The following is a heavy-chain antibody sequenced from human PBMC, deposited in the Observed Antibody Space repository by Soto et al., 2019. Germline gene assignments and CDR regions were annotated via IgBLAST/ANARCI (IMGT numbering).Heavy chain of an antibody. CDR1: GFTFNTYS. V-gene: IGHV3-23*01. D-gene: IGHD1-7*01. J-gene: IGHJ3*01. CDR2: ITGTGGTT. Sequence: GSLRLSCAASGFTFNTYSMSWVRQAPGKGLEWVAHITGTGGTTYYADSVRGRFTISRDTSRNILYLQVNSLRAEDTALYYCAKCMQAYWNYDAHHVWGQGTMVIVSS. CDR3: AKCMQAYWNYDAHHV.